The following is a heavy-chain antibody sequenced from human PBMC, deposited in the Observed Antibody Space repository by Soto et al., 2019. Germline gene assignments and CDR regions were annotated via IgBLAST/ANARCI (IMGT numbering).Heavy chain of an antibody. CDR2: IIVASGRT. J-gene: IGHJ3*01. Sequence: SVKVSCKTSGFTFTNSPVQWVLEARGQRLEWIGWIIVASGRTNYAREVQQRVTISRDTSTTTAYMELSGLRSEDTAVYYCVAELYSGGGCCSFDFWGQGTMVTVSS. CDR1: GFTFTNSP. D-gene: IGHD2-21*02. V-gene: IGHV1-58*01. CDR3: VAELYSGGGCCSFDF.